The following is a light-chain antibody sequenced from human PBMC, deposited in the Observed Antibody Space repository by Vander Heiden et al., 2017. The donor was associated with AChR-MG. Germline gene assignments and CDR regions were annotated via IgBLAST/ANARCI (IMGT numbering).Light chain of an antibody. CDR2: DAA. CDR3: QQRNNSPPTWT. Sequence: EIVLTQSPATLSLSPGERATLSCSARQSVSSDLAWYQHQPGQAPSLLLYDAATRATGIPATFRGSGSGTDFTLTLSSLEPEDFAVYYCQQRNNSPPTWTFGQRTKVEIK. CDR1: QSVSSD. J-gene: IGKJ1*01. V-gene: IGKV3-11*01.